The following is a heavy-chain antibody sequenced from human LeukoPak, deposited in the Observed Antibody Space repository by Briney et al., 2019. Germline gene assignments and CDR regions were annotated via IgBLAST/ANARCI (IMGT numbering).Heavy chain of an antibody. D-gene: IGHD1-14*01. CDR2: ISRSGSTT. CDR3: ARDRPGKYYFDS. J-gene: IGHJ4*02. V-gene: IGHV3-48*02. Sequence: PGGSLRRSCVGYGFTVSSDNMNWVRQAPDKGLEWISYISRSGSTTYYGDSVKGRSTISRDNAKNSVFLQLNSLRDEDTAVYFCARDRPGKYYFDSWGQGALVIVSS. CDR1: GFTVSSDN.